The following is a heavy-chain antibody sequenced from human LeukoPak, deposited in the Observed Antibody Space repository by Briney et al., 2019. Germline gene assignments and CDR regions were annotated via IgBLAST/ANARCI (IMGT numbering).Heavy chain of an antibody. V-gene: IGHV4-34*01. D-gene: IGHD3-10*01. CDR1: GGSFSGYY. CDR2: INHSGST. J-gene: IGHJ5*02. CDR3: ARRGITMVRGVFNWFDP. Sequence: SETLSLTCAVYGGSFSGYYWSWIRQPPGKGLEWIGEINHSGSTNYNPSLKSRVTISVDASKNQFSLKLSSVTAADTAVYYCARRGITMVRGVFNWFDPWGQGTLVTVSS.